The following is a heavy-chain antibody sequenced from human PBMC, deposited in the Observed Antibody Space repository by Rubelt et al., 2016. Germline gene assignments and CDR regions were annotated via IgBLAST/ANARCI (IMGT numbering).Heavy chain of an antibody. CDR2: ISAYNGNT. D-gene: IGHD3-22*01. Sequence: QVQLVQSGAEVKKPGASVKVSCKASGYTFTSYGISWVRQAPGQGLEWMGWISAYNGNTNYAKKLQGRVTWTTDTSTSTAYMELRSLRSDDTAVYYCASDADYYDSSGYYPYWGQGTLVTVSS. J-gene: IGHJ4*02. V-gene: IGHV1-18*01. CDR1: GYTFTSYG. CDR3: ASDADYYDSSGYYPY.